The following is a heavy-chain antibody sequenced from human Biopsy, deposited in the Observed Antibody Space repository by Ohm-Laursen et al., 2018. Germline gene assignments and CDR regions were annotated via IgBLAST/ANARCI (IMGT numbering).Heavy chain of an antibody. CDR1: EYTLTELP. Sequence: ASVKVSCKVSEYTLTELPIHWVRQAPGKGLEWMGGFDPEHGETLYAQKFQGRVTMTRDTSISTAYMQLSRLRSDDTAVFYCARAPEGVVLTDYYYYYGMDVWGQGTTVTVSS. CDR2: FDPEHGET. J-gene: IGHJ6*02. V-gene: IGHV1-24*01. CDR3: ARAPEGVVLTDYYYYYGMDV. D-gene: IGHD3-22*01.